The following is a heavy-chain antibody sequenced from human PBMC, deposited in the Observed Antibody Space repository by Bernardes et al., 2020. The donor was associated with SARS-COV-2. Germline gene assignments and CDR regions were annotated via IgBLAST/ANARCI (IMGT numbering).Heavy chain of an antibody. CDR2: INPNSGGT. CDR1: GYTFTGYY. CDR3: ARGARRGLYCSGGSCFLDY. D-gene: IGHD2-15*01. Sequence: ASVKVSCKASGYTFTGYYMHWVRQAPGQGLAWMGWINPNSGGTNYAQKFQGWVTMTRDTSISTAYMELSRLRSDDTAVYYCARGARRGLYCSGGSCFLDYWGQGTLVTVSS. V-gene: IGHV1-2*04. J-gene: IGHJ4*02.